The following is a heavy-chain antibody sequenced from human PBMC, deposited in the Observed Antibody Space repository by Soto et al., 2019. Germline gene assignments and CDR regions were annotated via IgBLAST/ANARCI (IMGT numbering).Heavy chain of an antibody. CDR2: ISYDGSNK. Sequence: LRLSCASSGFTFSSYAMHWVRQAPGKGLEWVAVISYDGSNKYYADSVKGRFTISRDNSKNTLYLQMNSLRAEDTAVYYCERGLGDFYYYYGMDVWGQGTKVTVYS. CDR3: ERGLGDFYYYYGMDV. CDR1: GFTFSSYA. V-gene: IGHV3-30-3*01. J-gene: IGHJ6*02.